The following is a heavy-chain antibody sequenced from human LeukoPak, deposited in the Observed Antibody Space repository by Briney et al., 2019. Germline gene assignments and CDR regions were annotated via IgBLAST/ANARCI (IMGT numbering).Heavy chain of an antibody. D-gene: IGHD3-22*01. CDR3: ARDQYYYDSSGYLTFDY. Sequence: SETLSLTCTVSGGSISSYYWGWIRQPPGKGLEWIGYIYYSGSTNYNPSLKSRVTMSVDTSKNQFSLKLSSVTAADTAVYYCARDQYYYDSSGYLTFDYWGQGTLVTVSS. V-gene: IGHV4-59*12. J-gene: IGHJ4*02. CDR2: IYYSGST. CDR1: GGSISSYY.